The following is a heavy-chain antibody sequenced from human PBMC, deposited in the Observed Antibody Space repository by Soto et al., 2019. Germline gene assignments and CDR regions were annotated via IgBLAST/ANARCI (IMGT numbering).Heavy chain of an antibody. J-gene: IGHJ6*02. CDR3: ANGGRGTYYYYYDRDV. V-gene: IGHV3-30*18. CDR1: GFTFSGYG. CDR2: ISYDGNNK. D-gene: IGHD1-1*01. Sequence: VQLVESGGGVVQPGRSLRLSCAASGFTFSGYGMHWVRQAPGKGLEWVAVISYDGNNKYYADSVKGRFTISRDNSKSSLYRQMSSLRAEDMAVYYCANGGRGTYYYYYDRDVWVQGTTVTVCS.